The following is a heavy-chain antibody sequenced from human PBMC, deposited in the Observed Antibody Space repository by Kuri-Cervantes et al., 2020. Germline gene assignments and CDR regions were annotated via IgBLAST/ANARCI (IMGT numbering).Heavy chain of an antibody. V-gene: IGHV3-33*06. J-gene: IGHJ4*02. D-gene: IGHD6-19*01. CDR2: IWFDGTKI. Sequence: GGSLRLSCATSGFIFSSFDMHWVRQAPGKGLEWVSIIWFDGTKIYYADSVKGRFTISRDDSKSTLYLQMNSLRAEDTAVYYCAKDRRSSGWYGVQYYWGQGTLVTVSS. CDR1: GFIFSSFD. CDR3: AKDRRSSGWYGVQYY.